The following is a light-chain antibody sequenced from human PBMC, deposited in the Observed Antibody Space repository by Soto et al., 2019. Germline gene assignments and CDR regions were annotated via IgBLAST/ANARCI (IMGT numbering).Light chain of an antibody. J-gene: IGLJ2*01. CDR2: EVY. V-gene: IGLV2-23*01. Sequence: QSALTQPASVSGSPGQSVTISCTGTSSDIGTSNIVSWYQQHPGKAPKLIIYEVYNRPSRVSDRFSGSTSGNTASLTISGLQAEDEADYYWSYAGRGILLFGGGTKLTVL. CDR1: SSDIGTSNI. CDR3: WSYAGRGILL.